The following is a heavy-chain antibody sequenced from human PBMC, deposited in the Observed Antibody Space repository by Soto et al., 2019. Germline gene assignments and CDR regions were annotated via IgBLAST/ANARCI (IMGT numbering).Heavy chain of an antibody. D-gene: IGHD3-3*01. CDR3: AKDEIWSGYYRVYSWFDP. V-gene: IGHV3-23*01. J-gene: IGHJ5*02. CDR1: GFTFSSYA. Sequence: GGSLRLSCAASGFTFSSYAMSWVRQAPGKGLEWVSGISVGGGTTSYADSVEGRFTISRDNSRNTLYLHINSLRAEDTAVYYCAKDEIWSGYYRVYSWFDPRGQGTLVTVS. CDR2: ISVGGGTT.